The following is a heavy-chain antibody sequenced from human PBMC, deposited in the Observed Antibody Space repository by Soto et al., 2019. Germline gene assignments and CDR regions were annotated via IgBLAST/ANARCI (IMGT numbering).Heavy chain of an antibody. D-gene: IGHD1-26*01. V-gene: IGHV1-69*13. CDR3: AKGKLFVGATIFGMDV. Sequence: ASVKVSCKASGGTFSSYAISWVRQAPGQGLEWMGGIIPIFGTANYAQKFQGRVTITADESTSTAYMELSSLRSEDTAVYYCAKGKLFVGATIFGMDVWGQGTTVTVSS. J-gene: IGHJ6*02. CDR2: IIPIFGTA. CDR1: GGTFSSYA.